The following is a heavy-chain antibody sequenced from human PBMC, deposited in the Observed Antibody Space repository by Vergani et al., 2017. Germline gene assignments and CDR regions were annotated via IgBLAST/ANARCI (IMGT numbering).Heavy chain of an antibody. J-gene: IGHJ5*02. V-gene: IGHV1-2*02. CDR3: ASVDFDWSIPPP. CDR1: GYIFSGYY. Sequence: QVQLVQSGAEVKKPGASVKVSCKASGYIFSGYYIHWVRQAPGQGLEWMAWINPNSGGTNYAQKFQGRVTMTRDTSISTAYMELSRLISDDTAVYYCASVDFDWSIPPPWGQGTLVTVSS. D-gene: IGHD3-9*01. CDR2: INPNSGGT.